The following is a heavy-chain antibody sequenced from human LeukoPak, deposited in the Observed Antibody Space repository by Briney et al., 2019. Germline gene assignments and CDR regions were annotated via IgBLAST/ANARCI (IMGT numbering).Heavy chain of an antibody. Sequence: SETLSLTCTVSGDSITSGRYYWSWIRQPAGKGLEWIGYIYYTGSTSYNPSLKSRVTMSLDASKNQFSLELNSVTPADTAVYYCARGGNYWPQWWFDPWGRGTLVSVSS. J-gene: IGHJ5*02. V-gene: IGHV4-61*10. CDR2: IYYTGST. D-gene: IGHD1-26*01. CDR1: GDSITSGRYY. CDR3: ARGGNYWPQWWFDP.